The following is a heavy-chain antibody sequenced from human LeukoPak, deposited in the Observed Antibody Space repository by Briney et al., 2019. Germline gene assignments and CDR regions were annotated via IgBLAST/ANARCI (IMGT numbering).Heavy chain of an antibody. V-gene: IGHV4-39*02. J-gene: IGHJ4*02. CDR1: GDSISNSNYF. Sequence: SETLSLTCTVSGDSISNSNYFWDWIRQPPGKGLEWIGTIYYTGTTYYNPSLKSRVTISVDTSKNQFSLELTSLTAADTAVYYCARDKYYYDSSGYYSKFDYWGQGTLVTVSS. CDR3: ARDKYYYDSSGYYSKFDY. D-gene: IGHD3-22*01. CDR2: IYYTGTT.